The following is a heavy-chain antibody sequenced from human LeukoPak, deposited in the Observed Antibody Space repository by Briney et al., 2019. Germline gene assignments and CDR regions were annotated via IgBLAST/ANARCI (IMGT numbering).Heavy chain of an antibody. V-gene: IGHV1-2*02. D-gene: IGHD5-18*01. Sequence: GSSVKVSCKASGGTFSSYAISWVRQAPGQGLEWMGWINPNSGGTNYAQKFQGRVTMTRDTSISTAYMELSRLRSDDTAVYYCARSHEIQLGTTSYYYMDVWGKGTTVTVSS. CDR2: INPNSGGT. J-gene: IGHJ6*03. CDR3: ARSHEIQLGTTSYYYMDV. CDR1: GGTFSSYA.